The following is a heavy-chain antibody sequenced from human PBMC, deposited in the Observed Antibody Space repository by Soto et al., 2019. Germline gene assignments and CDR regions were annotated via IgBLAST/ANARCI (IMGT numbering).Heavy chain of an antibody. CDR3: ARGRTVRNYADDSSDYFYFFDY. CDR1: GDSISTFY. CDR2: VYYTGST. V-gene: IGHV4-59*01. D-gene: IGHD3-22*01. Sequence: SETLSLTCTVSGDSISTFYWGWMRQSPGKELEWIGYVYYTGSTNYNPSPKSRVTISVDRSKNQFSLKLTSANAADTAVYYCARGRTVRNYADDSSDYFYFFDYWGQGTQVTVSS. J-gene: IGHJ4*02.